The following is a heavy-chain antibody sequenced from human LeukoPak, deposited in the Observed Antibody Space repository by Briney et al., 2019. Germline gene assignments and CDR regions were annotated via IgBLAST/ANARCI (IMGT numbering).Heavy chain of an antibody. D-gene: IGHD4-17*01. V-gene: IGHV5-51*01. CDR1: GYSFTSYW. Sequence: PGESLKISCKGSGYSFTSYWIGWVRQMPGKGLEWMGIIYPGDSDTRYSPSFQGQVTISADKSISTAYLQWSSLKASDTAMYYCARLHMTTVTPDWFDPWGQGTLVTVSS. CDR2: IYPGDSDT. CDR3: ARLHMTTVTPDWFDP. J-gene: IGHJ5*02.